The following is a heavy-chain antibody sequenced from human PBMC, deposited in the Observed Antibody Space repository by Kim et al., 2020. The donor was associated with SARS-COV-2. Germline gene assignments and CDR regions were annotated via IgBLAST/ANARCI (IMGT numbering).Heavy chain of an antibody. Sequence: PSRKSRVPISVDTSKNQFSLKLSSVTAADTAVYYCARGTTVTTGRYYFDYWGQGTLVTVSS. J-gene: IGHJ4*02. CDR3: ARGTTVTTGRYYFDY. D-gene: IGHD4-17*01. V-gene: IGHV4-34*01.